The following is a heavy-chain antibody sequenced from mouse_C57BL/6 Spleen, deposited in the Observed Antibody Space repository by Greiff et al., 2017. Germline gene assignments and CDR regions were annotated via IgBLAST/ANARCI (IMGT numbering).Heavy chain of an antibody. D-gene: IGHD1-1*01. V-gene: IGHV1-52*01. CDR2: IDPSDSET. Sequence: QVQLQQPGAELVRPGSSVKLSCKASGYTFTSYWMHWVKQRPIPGLEWIGNIDPSDSETHYNQKFKDKATLTVDKSSSTAYMQLSSLTSEDSAVYYCARRYYGRSPDYFDYWGEGTTLTVSS. J-gene: IGHJ2*01. CDR3: ARRYYGRSPDYFDY. CDR1: GYTFTSYW.